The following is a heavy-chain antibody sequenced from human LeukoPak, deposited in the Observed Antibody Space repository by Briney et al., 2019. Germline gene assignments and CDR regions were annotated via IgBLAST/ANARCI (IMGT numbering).Heavy chain of an antibody. CDR1: GDSISSYY. CDR3: ARKFRDAFDI. J-gene: IGHJ3*02. Sequence: SETLSLTCTVSGDSISSYYWSWIRQPPGKGLKWIGYIYYSGSTNSNPSLKSRVTISVDTSKNQFSLKLRSVTAADTAVYYCARKFRDAFDIWGQGTMVTVSS. V-gene: IGHV4-59*01. CDR2: IYYSGST.